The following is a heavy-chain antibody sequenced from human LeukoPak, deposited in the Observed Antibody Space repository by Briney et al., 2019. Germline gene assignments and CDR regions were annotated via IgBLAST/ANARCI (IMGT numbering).Heavy chain of an antibody. CDR3: IPIVTRDLAY. CDR2: ISGNGDST. CDR1: GFTSWRYG. V-gene: IGHV3-23*01. D-gene: IGHD5-12*01. J-gene: IGHJ4*02. Sequence: QSGGSLTLSCAASGFTSWRYGMSWVRLAPGQGLEWVSAISGNGDSTFYGDSVKGRFTISRDNSKNILYLQMNSLRAEDTAQYYCIPIVTRDLAYWGRGTLVTVSS.